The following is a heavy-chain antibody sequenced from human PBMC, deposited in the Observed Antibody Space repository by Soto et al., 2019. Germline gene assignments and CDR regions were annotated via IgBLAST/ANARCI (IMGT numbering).Heavy chain of an antibody. J-gene: IGHJ6*02. CDR3: AKKGFLEWLLRHYYYGMDV. Sequence: EVQLLESGGGLVQPGGSLRLSCAASGFTFSSYAMSWVRQAPGKGLEWVSAISGSGGSTYYADSVKGRFTISRDNFKNTLYLQMKSLRAEDTAVYYCAKKGFLEWLLRHYYYGMDVLGPGTTVTVSS. CDR1: GFTFSSYA. D-gene: IGHD3-3*01. V-gene: IGHV3-23*01. CDR2: ISGSGGST.